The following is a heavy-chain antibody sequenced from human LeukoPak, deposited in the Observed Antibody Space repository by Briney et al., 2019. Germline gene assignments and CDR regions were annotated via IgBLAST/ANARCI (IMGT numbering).Heavy chain of an antibody. CDR3: ARRIVSVPAIQEGNWLDP. V-gene: IGHV4-34*01. Sequence: LETLSLTCAVYGGSFSGYYWSWIRQPPGKGLEWIGEINHSGSTNYNPSLKSRVTISVDTSKSQFSLKLSSVTAADTAVYHCARRIVSVPAIQEGNWLDPWGQGTLVTVSS. CDR1: GGSFSGYY. CDR2: INHSGST. D-gene: IGHD2-21*02. J-gene: IGHJ5*02.